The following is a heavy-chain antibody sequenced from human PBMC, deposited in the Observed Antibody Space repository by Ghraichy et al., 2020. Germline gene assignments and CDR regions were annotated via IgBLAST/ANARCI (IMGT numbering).Heavy chain of an antibody. D-gene: IGHD2-21*02. CDR3: AKSQLAYCGGDCYPPYFDY. CDR2: INAGNGNT. J-gene: IGHJ4*02. Sequence: ASVKVSCKASGYTFTSYAMHWVRQAPGQRLEWMGWINAGNGNTKYSQKFQGRVTITRDTSASTAYMELSSLRSEDTAVYYCAKSQLAYCGGDCYPPYFDYWGQGTLVTVSS. CDR1: GYTFTSYA. V-gene: IGHV1-3*01.